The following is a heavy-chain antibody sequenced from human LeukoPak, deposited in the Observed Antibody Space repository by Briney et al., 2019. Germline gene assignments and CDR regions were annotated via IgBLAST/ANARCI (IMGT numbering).Heavy chain of an antibody. V-gene: IGHV4-34*01. CDR2: INHSGST. CDR1: GGSFSGYY. Sequence: SETLSLTCAVYGGSFSGYYWSWIRQPPGKGLEWIGEINHSGSTNYNPSLKSRVTISVDTSKNQFSLKLSSVTAADTAVYYCARGLEFFLAGYFDYWGQGTLVTVSS. CDR3: ARGLEFFLAGYFDY. J-gene: IGHJ4*02.